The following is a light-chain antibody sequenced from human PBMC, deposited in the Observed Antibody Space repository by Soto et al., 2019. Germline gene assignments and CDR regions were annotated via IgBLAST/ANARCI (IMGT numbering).Light chain of an antibody. CDR3: QQYYDWWT. J-gene: IGKJ1*01. CDR1: QSVSSK. Sequence: IVISQAPTTLSVSPGERATLSCRASQSVSSKLAWFQQKPGQAPSLLIYDASTRATGIPARFSGSGSGTEFTLTINSLQSEDFAVYYCQQYYDWWTFGQGTKV. CDR2: DAS. V-gene: IGKV3-15*01.